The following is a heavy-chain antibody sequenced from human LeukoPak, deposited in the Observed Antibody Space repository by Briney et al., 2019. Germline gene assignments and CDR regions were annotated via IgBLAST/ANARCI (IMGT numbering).Heavy chain of an antibody. Sequence: GGSLRLSCAASGFTFSPYPMNWVRQAPGKGLEWVSYISGPSDTIHYADSVRGRFTISRDNAKNSLYLQMNSLGAEDTAVYYCARDLGRDRYFDPWGQGTLVTVSS. V-gene: IGHV3-48*04. CDR2: ISGPSDTI. D-gene: IGHD5-24*01. CDR1: GFTFSPYP. J-gene: IGHJ5*02. CDR3: ARDLGRDRYFDP.